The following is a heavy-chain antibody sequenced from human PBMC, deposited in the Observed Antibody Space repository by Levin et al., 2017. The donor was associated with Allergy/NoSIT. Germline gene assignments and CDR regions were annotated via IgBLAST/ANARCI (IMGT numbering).Heavy chain of an antibody. D-gene: IGHD2-2*01. CDR3: AKGHLQLVPAANDAFDS. J-gene: IGHJ3*02. CDR2: ISGSGGST. V-gene: IGHV3-23*01. CDR1: GFTFSSYA. Sequence: GGSLRLSCAASGFTFSSYAMSWVRQAPGKGLEWVSAISGSGGSTYYADSVKGRFTISRDNSKNTLYLQMNSLRAEDTAVYYCAKGHLQLVPAANDAFDSWGQGTMVTVSS.